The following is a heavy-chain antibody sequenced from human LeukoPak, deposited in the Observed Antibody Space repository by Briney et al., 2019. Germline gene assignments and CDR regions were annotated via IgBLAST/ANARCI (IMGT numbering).Heavy chain of an antibody. CDR2: ISDTATRT. D-gene: IGHD3-10*01. Sequence: GGSLRLSCAASGFTFDNYGMTWVRQAPGKGLEWVSTISDTATRTYYADSVKGRFTISRDNSRNTLSLQMNSLRDEDSAMYYCAQNGGGSGTYYPYWGLGTLVTVSS. CDR3: AQNGGGSGTYYPY. V-gene: IGHV3-23*01. CDR1: GFTFDNYG. J-gene: IGHJ4*02.